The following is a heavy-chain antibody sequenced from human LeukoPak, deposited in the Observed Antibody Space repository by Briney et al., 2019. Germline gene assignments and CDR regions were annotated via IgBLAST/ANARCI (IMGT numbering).Heavy chain of an antibody. Sequence: GGSLRLSCAASGFTFNNYWMHWVRQAPGKGLVWVSHINSDGSWTSYADSVKGRFTISKDNAKNTVYLQMNSLRAEDTAVYYCVSFYETYWGRGTLVTVSS. CDR3: VSFYETY. J-gene: IGHJ4*02. V-gene: IGHV3-74*01. CDR1: GFTFNNYW. D-gene: IGHD2/OR15-2a*01. CDR2: INSDGSWT.